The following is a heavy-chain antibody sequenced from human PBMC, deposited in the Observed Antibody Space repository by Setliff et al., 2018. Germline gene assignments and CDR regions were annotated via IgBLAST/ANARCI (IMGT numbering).Heavy chain of an antibody. CDR2: ISSSSSYI. V-gene: IGHV3-21*01. D-gene: IGHD3-3*01. CDR1: GFTFSSYS. J-gene: IGHJ4*02. CDR3: ARDRPGAIFGVVTPFDY. Sequence: PGASLRLSCAASGFTFSSYSMNWVRQAPGKGLEWVSSISSSSSYIYYADSVKGRFTISRDNAKNSLYLQMNSLRAEDTAVYYCARDRPGAIFGVVTPFDYWGQGTLVTVSS.